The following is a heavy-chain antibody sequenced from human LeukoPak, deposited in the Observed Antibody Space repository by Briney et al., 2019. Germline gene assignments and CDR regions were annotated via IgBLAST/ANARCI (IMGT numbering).Heavy chain of an antibody. CDR3: ARGFCSSTSCYMDV. Sequence: ASVKVSCKASGYTFTGYYMHWVRQAPGQGLEWMGRINPNSGGTNYAQKFQGRVTMTRDTSISTAYMDLSRLRSDDTAVYYCARGFCSSTSCYMDVWGEGTTVTVSS. CDR1: GYTFTGYY. J-gene: IGHJ6*03. V-gene: IGHV1-2*06. CDR2: INPNSGGT. D-gene: IGHD2-2*01.